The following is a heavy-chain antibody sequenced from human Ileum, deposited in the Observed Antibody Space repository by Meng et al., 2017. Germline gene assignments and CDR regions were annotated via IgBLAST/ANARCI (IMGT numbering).Heavy chain of an antibody. Sequence: QVQLQESGPRLVKPSQTLSLTGTVSGGSISSGDYYWSWVRQSPGKGPEWIGYIYSNGNTYSNPSLRGRLMISIDTSKNQFSLKLSSVTAADTAVYYCARAPKYCTNAVCSRPLDSWGQGTRVT. CDR3: ARAPKYCTNAVCSRPLDS. CDR2: IYSNGNT. J-gene: IGHJ4*02. D-gene: IGHD2-8*01. CDR1: GGSISSGDYY. V-gene: IGHV4-30-4*01.